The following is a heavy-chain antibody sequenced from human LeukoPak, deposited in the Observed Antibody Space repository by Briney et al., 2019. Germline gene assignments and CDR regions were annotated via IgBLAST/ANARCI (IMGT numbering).Heavy chain of an antibody. D-gene: IGHD2-15*01. V-gene: IGHV4-4*09. Sequence: SETLSLSCNVSDDSVSSGYWTWIRQSPAKGLEWIGFIYDNGVTDYNPSLKSRLIISLDTSKNQFSLNLRSVSAADSAIYYCAGRGHRYSRDWGQGIMVSVSS. CDR1: DDSVSSGY. CDR2: IYDNGVT. CDR3: AGRGHRYSRD. J-gene: IGHJ1*01.